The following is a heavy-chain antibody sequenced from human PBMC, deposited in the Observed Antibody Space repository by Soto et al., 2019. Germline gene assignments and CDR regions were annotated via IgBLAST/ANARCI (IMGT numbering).Heavy chain of an antibody. CDR3: AKDWDDSSGYHSTALDY. CDR2: ISYDGSNK. Sequence: QVQLVESGGGVVQPGRSLRLSCAASGFTFSSYGMHWVRQAPGKGLEWVAVISYDGSNKYYADSVKGRFTISRDNPKNTLYLQMNSLRAEDTAVYYCAKDWDDSSGYHSTALDYRGQGTLVTVSS. V-gene: IGHV3-30*18. CDR1: GFTFSSYG. D-gene: IGHD3-22*01. J-gene: IGHJ4*02.